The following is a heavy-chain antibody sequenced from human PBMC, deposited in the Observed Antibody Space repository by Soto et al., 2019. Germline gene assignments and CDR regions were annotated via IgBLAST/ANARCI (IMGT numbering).Heavy chain of an antibody. J-gene: IGHJ6*02. CDR2: IYYSGST. V-gene: IGHV4-59*01. CDR1: GGSISSYY. Sequence: SETLSLTYTVSGGSISSYYWSWIRQPPGKGLEWIGYIYYSGSTNYNPSLKSRVTISVDTSKNQFSLKLSSVTAADTAVYYCASGNRYYDFWSGYQYGMDVWGQGTTVTVSS. D-gene: IGHD3-3*01. CDR3: ASGNRYYDFWSGYQYGMDV.